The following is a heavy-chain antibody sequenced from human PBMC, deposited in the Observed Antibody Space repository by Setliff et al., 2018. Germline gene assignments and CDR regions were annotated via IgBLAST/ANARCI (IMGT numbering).Heavy chain of an antibody. Sequence: GASVKVSCKASGYTFTSYYMHWVRQAPGQGLEWMGIINPSGGSTSYAQKFQGRVTMTRDTSTSTVYMELSSLRSEDTAVYYCARDPNYYDSSGQLLGDAFDIWGQRTMVTVSS. CDR3: ARDPNYYDSSGQLLGDAFDI. CDR2: INPSGGST. J-gene: IGHJ3*02. D-gene: IGHD3-22*01. V-gene: IGHV1-46*01. CDR1: GYTFTSYY.